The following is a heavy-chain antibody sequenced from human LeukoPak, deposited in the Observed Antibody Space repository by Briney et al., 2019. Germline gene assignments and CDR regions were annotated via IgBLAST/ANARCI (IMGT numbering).Heavy chain of an antibody. J-gene: IGHJ4*02. CDR1: GFTFSSYA. V-gene: IGHV3-30*04. Sequence: GGSLRLSCAASGFTFSSYAMHWVRQAPGKGLEWVAVISYDGSNKYYADSVKGRFTISRDNSKNTLYLQMNSLRAEDTAVYYCARETVRGYSYGYRFDYWGQGTLVTVSS. CDR3: ARETVRGYSYGYRFDY. CDR2: ISYDGSNK. D-gene: IGHD5-18*01.